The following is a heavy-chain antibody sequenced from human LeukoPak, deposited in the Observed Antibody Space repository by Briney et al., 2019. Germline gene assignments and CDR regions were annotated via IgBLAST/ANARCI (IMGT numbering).Heavy chain of an antibody. V-gene: IGHV3-9*01. J-gene: IGHJ4*02. D-gene: IGHD7-27*01. Sequence: GGSLRLSCAASGFTFDDYAMHWVRQAPGKGLEWVSGISWNSGSIGYADSVKGRFTISRDNAKNSLYLQMNSLRAEDTALYYCAKVSVSNGGYWGQGTLVTVSS. CDR2: ISWNSGSI. CDR1: GFTFDDYA. CDR3: AKVSVSNGGY.